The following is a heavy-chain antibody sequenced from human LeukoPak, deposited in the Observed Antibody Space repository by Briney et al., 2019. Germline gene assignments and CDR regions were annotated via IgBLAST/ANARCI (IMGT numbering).Heavy chain of an antibody. V-gene: IGHV4-34*01. CDR1: GGSFSGYY. D-gene: IGHD3-10*01. CDR2: INHSGST. Sequence: SETLSLTCAVYGGSFSGYYWSWIRQPPGKGLEWIGEINHSGSTNYNPSLKSRVTISVDTSKNQFSLKLSSVNAADTAVYYCARAGWFGELYGPLDYWGQGNLVTVSS. CDR3: ARAGWFGELYGPLDY. J-gene: IGHJ4*02.